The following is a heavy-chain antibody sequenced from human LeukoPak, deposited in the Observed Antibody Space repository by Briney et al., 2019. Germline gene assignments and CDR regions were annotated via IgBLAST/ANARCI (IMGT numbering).Heavy chain of an antibody. CDR1: GGSISSSSYY. CDR3: ARDMIGYCSSTSCLYYFDY. Sequence: SETLSLTCTVSGGSISSSSYYWSWIRQPAGKGLEWIGRIYTSGSTNYNPSLKSRVTMSVDTSKNQFSLKLSSVTAADTAVYYCARDMIGYCSSTSCLYYFDYWGQGTLVTVSS. J-gene: IGHJ4*02. V-gene: IGHV4-61*02. CDR2: IYTSGST. D-gene: IGHD2-2*01.